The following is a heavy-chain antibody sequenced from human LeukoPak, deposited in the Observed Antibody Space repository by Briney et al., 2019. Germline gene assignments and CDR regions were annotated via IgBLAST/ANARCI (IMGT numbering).Heavy chain of an antibody. Sequence: SETLSLTCTVSGGSISSGSYYWSWIRQPAGKGLEWIGHIYTSGNGNYNPSLKSRVTISVDTSKNQFSLKLSSVTAADTAVYYCARQVGAGSEEAYYYYYGMDVWGQGTTVTVSS. V-gene: IGHV4-61*09. CDR2: IYTSGNG. J-gene: IGHJ6*02. CDR1: GGSISSGSYY. D-gene: IGHD1-26*01. CDR3: ARQVGAGSEEAYYYYYGMDV.